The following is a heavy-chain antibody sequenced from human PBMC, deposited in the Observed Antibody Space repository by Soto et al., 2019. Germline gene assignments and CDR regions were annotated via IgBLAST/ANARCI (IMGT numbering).Heavy chain of an antibody. D-gene: IGHD3-16*01. CDR3: ATSTFGPTSRIDY. J-gene: IGHJ4*02. V-gene: IGHV4-39*01. Sequence: KPSETLSLTCTVSGGSISSSSYYWGWIRQPPGKGLEWIGSIYYSGSTYYNPSLKSRVTISVDTSKNQFSLKLSSVTAADTAVYYCATSTFGPTSRIDYWGQGTLVTVSS. CDR1: GGSISSSSYY. CDR2: IYYSGST.